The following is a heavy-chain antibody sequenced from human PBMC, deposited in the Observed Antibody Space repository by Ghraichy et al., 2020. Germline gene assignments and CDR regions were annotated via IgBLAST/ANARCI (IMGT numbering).Heavy chain of an antibody. CDR2: IDWNDDK. D-gene: IGHD1-26*01. Sequence: SGPTLVKPTQTLTLTCTFSGFSLSTRGMCVSWIRQPPGKALEWLALIDWNDDKFYTTSLKTRLTISKDTSKNQVVLTMTNMDPVDTATYYCARIIVSPRAKRTPATGFDYWGQGTLVTVSS. CDR1: GFSLSTRGMC. J-gene: IGHJ4*02. V-gene: IGHV2-70*01. CDR3: ARIIVSPRAKRTPATGFDY.